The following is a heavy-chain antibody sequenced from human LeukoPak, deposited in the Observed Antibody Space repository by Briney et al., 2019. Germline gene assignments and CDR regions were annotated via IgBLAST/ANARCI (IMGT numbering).Heavy chain of an antibody. CDR2: ISESADRK. CDR1: GFTISTYV. Sequence: PGGSLRLSCAASGFTISTYVMNWVRQAPGKGLEWVSSISESADRKFYADSVKGRFTISRDNSKNTLYLEMSSLRVEDTAVYYCARRGADGWGFFDYWGQGTLVTVSS. V-gene: IGHV3-23*01. J-gene: IGHJ4*02. D-gene: IGHD5-24*01. CDR3: ARRGADGWGFFDY.